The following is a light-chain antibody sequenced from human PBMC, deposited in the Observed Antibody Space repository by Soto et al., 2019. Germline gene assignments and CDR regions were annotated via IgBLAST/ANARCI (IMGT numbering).Light chain of an antibody. V-gene: IGLV1-40*01. J-gene: IGLJ7*01. Sequence: QSVLTQPPSVSGAPGQRVTISCTGSSSNIGAGYDVHWYHQLPGTAPKLLIYGNSNRPSGVPDRFSGSKSGTSASLAITGLQAEDEADYYCQSYDSSLSGPYAVFGGGTQLTVL. CDR1: SSNIGAGYD. CDR2: GNS. CDR3: QSYDSSLSGPYAV.